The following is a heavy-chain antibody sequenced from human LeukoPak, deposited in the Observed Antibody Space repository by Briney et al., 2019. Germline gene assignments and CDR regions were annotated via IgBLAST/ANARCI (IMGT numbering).Heavy chain of an antibody. D-gene: IGHD6-6*01. J-gene: IGHJ4*02. Sequence: ASVKVSCKASGYTFPSYFMHWVRQAPGQGLEWMGIINPTGGSTTYAQKFQGRVTMTRDTSTSTVHMELGSLRSDDTAVYYCARTAARRFDYWGQGTLVTVSS. CDR1: GYTFPSYF. V-gene: IGHV1-46*01. CDR2: INPTGGST. CDR3: ARTAARRFDY.